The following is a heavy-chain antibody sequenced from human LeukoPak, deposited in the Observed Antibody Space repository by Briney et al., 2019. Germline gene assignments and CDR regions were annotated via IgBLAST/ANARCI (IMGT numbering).Heavy chain of an antibody. CDR1: GFTFSSYA. V-gene: IGHV3-30-3*01. CDR3: ARGVGPWSAFDI. D-gene: IGHD3-3*01. Sequence: SLRLSCAASGFTFSSYATHWVRQAPGKGPEWVAVISYDGSNKYYADSVKGRFTISRDNSKNTLYLQMNSLRAEDTAVYYCARGVGPWSAFDIWGQGTMVTVSS. J-gene: IGHJ3*02. CDR2: ISYDGSNK.